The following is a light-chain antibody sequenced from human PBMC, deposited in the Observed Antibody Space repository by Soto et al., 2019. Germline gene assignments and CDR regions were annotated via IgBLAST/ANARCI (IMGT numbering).Light chain of an antibody. CDR3: QAWDSSPV. V-gene: IGLV3-1*01. CDR2: QDS. J-gene: IGLJ2*01. Sequence: SYELTQPPSVPVSPGQTASITCSGDKLGDKYACWYQQKPGQSPVLVIYQDSKRPSGIPERFSGSNSGNTATLTISGTQAMDEADYYCQAWDSSPVFGGGTKLTVL. CDR1: KLGDKY.